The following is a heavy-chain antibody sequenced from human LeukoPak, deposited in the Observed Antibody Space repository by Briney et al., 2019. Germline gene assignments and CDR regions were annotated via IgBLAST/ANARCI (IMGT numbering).Heavy chain of an antibody. CDR1: GFTFSHYW. D-gene: IGHD6-19*01. CDR3: ASAGIAVAGTFDNYYYMDV. CDR2: IHQAGGEK. J-gene: IGHJ6*03. Sequence: PGGSLRLSCVASGFTFSHYWMTWVRQTPEKGLEWVVSIHQAGGEKYFVDSVKGRFTISRDNSKNTLYLQMNSLRAEDTAVYYCASAGIAVAGTFDNYYYMDVWGKGTTVTVSS. V-gene: IGHV3-7*03.